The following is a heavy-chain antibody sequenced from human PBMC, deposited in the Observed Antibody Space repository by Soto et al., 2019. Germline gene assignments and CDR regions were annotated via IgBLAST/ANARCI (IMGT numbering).Heavy chain of an antibody. Sequence: GGSLRLSCAASGFTFSSYGMHWVRQAPGKGLEWVAVIWYDGSNKYYADSVKGRFTISTDNSKNTLYLQMNSLRAEDTAVYYCARDRLITMIVVDPRSYNWFDPWGQGTLVTVSS. CDR3: ARDRLITMIVVDPRSYNWFDP. D-gene: IGHD3-22*01. J-gene: IGHJ5*02. CDR1: GFTFSSYG. V-gene: IGHV3-33*01. CDR2: IWYDGSNK.